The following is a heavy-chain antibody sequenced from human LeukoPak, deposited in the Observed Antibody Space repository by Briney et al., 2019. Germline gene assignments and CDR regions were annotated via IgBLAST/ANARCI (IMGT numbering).Heavy chain of an antibody. CDR3: ARYRGKTTVSSLDWFDP. CDR2: YYYSGST. V-gene: IGHV4-59*01. CDR1: GGSISSYY. D-gene: IGHD4-11*01. J-gene: IGHJ5*02. Sequence: KPAETLSLTCTVSGGSISSYYWSWIRQPPGKGLEWIGYYYYSGSTKYNPSLKSRVTISVDTSKNQFSLMLSSVTAADTAVYYCARYRGKTTVSSLDWFDPWGQGTLVTVPS.